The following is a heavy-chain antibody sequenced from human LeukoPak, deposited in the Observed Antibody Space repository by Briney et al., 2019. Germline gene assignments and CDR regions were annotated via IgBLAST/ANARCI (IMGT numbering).Heavy chain of an antibody. Sequence: LETLSLTCTVSGGSISSSSYYWGWIRQPPGRGLEWIGSIYYSGSTYYNPSLKSRLTIYVDTSKNQFSLKLSSVTAADTAVYYCARHERNCSGGSCYPYAFDYWGQGTLVTVSS. CDR2: IYYSGST. J-gene: IGHJ4*02. CDR3: ARHERNCSGGSCYPYAFDY. D-gene: IGHD2-15*01. V-gene: IGHV4-39*01. CDR1: GGSISSSSYY.